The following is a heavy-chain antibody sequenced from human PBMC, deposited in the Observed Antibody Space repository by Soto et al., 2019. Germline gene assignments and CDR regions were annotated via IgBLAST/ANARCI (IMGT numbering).Heavy chain of an antibody. CDR2: ISSSSSTI. CDR3: ARDLYSGGWYPNYFDY. CDR1: GFTFSSYS. J-gene: IGHJ4*02. Sequence: GGSLRLSCAASGFTFSSYSMNWVRQAPGKGLEWVSYISSSSSTIYYADSVKGRFTISRDNAKNSLYLQMNSLRAEDTAVYYCARDLYSGGWYPNYFDYWGQGTLVTVSS. V-gene: IGHV3-48*01. D-gene: IGHD6-19*01.